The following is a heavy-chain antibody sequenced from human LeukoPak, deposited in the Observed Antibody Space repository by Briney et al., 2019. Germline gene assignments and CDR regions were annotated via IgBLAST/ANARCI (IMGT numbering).Heavy chain of an antibody. J-gene: IGHJ5*01. D-gene: IGHD6-6*01. V-gene: IGHV3-48*01. CDR3: TRDPRHFDS. Sequence: GGSLRLSCAASGFTFSNYNMNWVRQAPGKGLEWVSYINSSSSIIYYADSVKGRFTISRDNAKNSLYLQMSSLRVEDTAVYYCTRDPRHFDSCGQGTLVTVSS. CDR2: INSSSSII. CDR1: GFTFSNYN.